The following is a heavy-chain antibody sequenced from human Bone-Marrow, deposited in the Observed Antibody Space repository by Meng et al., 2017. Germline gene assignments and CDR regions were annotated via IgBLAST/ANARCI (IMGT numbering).Heavy chain of an antibody. CDR3: ARVGVIAAAADYFDY. CDR1: GGSISSYY. CDR2: IYYSGST. Sequence: SETLSLTCTVSGGSISSYYWSWIRQPPGKGLEWIGYIYYSGSTNYNPSLKSRVTISVDTSKNQFSLKLSSVTAADTAVYYCARVGVIAAAADYFDYWGQGTRVTCSS. D-gene: IGHD6-13*01. V-gene: IGHV4-59*01. J-gene: IGHJ4*02.